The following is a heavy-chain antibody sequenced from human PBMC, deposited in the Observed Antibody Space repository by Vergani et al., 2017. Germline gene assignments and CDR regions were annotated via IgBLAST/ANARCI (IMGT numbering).Heavy chain of an antibody. CDR1: GGSISSSSYY. CDR2: IYYSGST. D-gene: IGHD5-12*01. CDR3: ARRGQSSGYSGYGRDY. J-gene: IGHJ4*02. V-gene: IGHV4-39*01. Sequence: QLQLQESGPGLVKPSETLSLTCTVSGGSISSSSYYWGWIRQPPGKGLEWIGSIYYSGSTYYNPSLKSRVTISVDTYKNQFSRKLSSVTAADTAVYYCARRGQSSGYSGYGRDYCSQGTRVTVYS.